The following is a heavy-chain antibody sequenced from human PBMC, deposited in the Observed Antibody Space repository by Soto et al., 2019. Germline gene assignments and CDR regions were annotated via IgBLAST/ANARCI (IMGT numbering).Heavy chain of an antibody. V-gene: IGHV4-39*01. CDR3: ARHTPAISISDH. D-gene: IGHD2-15*01. CDR2: IYYSGST. J-gene: IGHJ4*02. Sequence: QLQLQESGPGLVKPSETLSLTCTVSGGSISSSSYYWGWIRQPPGKGLEWIGSIYYSGSTYYNPSLKSQVTISVETSKNQFSLKLSSVTAADTAVYSCARHTPAISISDHWGQGTLVTVSS. CDR1: GGSISSSSYY.